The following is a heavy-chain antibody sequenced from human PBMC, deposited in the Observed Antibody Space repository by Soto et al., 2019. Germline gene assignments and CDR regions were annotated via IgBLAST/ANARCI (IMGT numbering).Heavy chain of an antibody. J-gene: IGHJ5*02. CDR3: ARVPGP. Sequence: QLQLQESGSGLVKPSQTLSLTCAVSGGSISSGGYSWSWIRQPPGKGLEWIGYIYHSGSTYYNPXRXSXXTIAVDRSKNQFSLKLSSVTAAATAVYYCARVPGPWGQGTLVTVSS. D-gene: IGHD7-27*01. CDR1: GGSISSGGYS. V-gene: IGHV4-30-2*01. CDR2: IYHSGST.